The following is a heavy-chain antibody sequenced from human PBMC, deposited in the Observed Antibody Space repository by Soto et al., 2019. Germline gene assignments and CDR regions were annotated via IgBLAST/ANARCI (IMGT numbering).Heavy chain of an antibody. D-gene: IGHD3-3*01. CDR3: TKDQSRNLNHGDYYYYGMDL. J-gene: IGHJ6*02. Sequence: GASVKVSCKASGGTFSSYTISWVRQAPGQGLEWMGRIIPILGIANYAQKFQGRVTITADKSTSTAYMELNSLRAEDTAVYYCTKDQSRNLNHGDYYYYGMDLWGQGTTVTVSS. CDR2: IIPILGIA. V-gene: IGHV1-69*04. CDR1: GGTFSSYT.